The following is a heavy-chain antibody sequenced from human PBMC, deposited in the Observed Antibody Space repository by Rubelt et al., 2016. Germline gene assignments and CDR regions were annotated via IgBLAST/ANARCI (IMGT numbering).Heavy chain of an antibody. D-gene: IGHD4-17*01. J-gene: IGHJ4*02. Sequence: QVQLVQSGAEVKKPGASVKVSCKASGYTFTSYGISWVRQAPGQGLEWMGWISAYNGNTNYAQKPPGRVTMTTDTSTSTAYRELRGLRSDETAVYYCARDPYGDRHHDYWGQGTLVTVSS. CDR2: ISAYNGNT. CDR3: ARDPYGDRHHDY. V-gene: IGHV1-18*01. CDR1: GYTFTSYG.